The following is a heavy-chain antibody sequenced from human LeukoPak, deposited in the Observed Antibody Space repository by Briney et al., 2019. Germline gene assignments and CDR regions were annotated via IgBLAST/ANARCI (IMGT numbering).Heavy chain of an antibody. Sequence: GGSLRLSCAASGFTFDKYTMHWVRQPPGKGLEWVSLISWDGRSPDYADSVRGRFTISRDNSKNSLYLQMNGLKTEDTALYYCTKETAFYYSSGSSFYMDIWGKGTPVTVSS. CDR3: TKETAFYYSSGSSFYMDI. D-gene: IGHD3-10*01. J-gene: IGHJ6*03. V-gene: IGHV3-43*01. CDR1: GFTFDKYT. CDR2: ISWDGRSP.